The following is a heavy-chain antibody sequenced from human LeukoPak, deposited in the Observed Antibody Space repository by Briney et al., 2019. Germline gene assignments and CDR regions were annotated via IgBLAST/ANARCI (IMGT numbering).Heavy chain of an antibody. CDR1: GFTFSSYG. J-gene: IGHJ4*02. Sequence: SGGSLRLSCAASGFTFSSYGMHWVRQAPGKGLEWVAAIWYDGSNKYYADSVKGRFTISRDNSKNTLYLQMNSLRAEDTAVYYCAKDGRDYYDSSGSPIDYWGQGTLVTVSP. V-gene: IGHV3-33*06. CDR3: AKDGRDYYDSSGSPIDY. CDR2: IWYDGSNK. D-gene: IGHD3-22*01.